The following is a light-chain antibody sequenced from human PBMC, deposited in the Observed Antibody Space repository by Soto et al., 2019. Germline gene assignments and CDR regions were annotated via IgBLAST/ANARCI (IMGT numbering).Light chain of an antibody. V-gene: IGKV3-15*01. J-gene: IGKJ5*01. CDR2: AAS. CDR3: QQYNNWPIT. Sequence: IVMKLSPATLSVYPGERATLSCRAGQNIHTNLAWYQQKPGQTPRLLIYAASTRATDIPARFSGSGSGTEFTLTISSLQSEDFAIYYCQQYNNWPITFGQGTLLEI. CDR1: QNIHTN.